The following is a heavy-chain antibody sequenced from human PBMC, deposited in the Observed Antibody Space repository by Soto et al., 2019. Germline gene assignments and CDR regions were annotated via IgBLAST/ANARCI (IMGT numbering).Heavy chain of an antibody. CDR2: ISSSSSYI. CDR3: ARDCSSTSCYTRNDY. CDR1: GFTFSSYS. Sequence: GGSLRLSCAASGFTFSSYSMNWVRQAPGKGLEWVSSISSSSSYIYYADSVKGRFTISRDNAKNSLYLQMNSLRAEDTAVYYCARDCSSTSCYTRNDYWGQGTLVTVSS. J-gene: IGHJ4*02. V-gene: IGHV3-21*01. D-gene: IGHD2-2*02.